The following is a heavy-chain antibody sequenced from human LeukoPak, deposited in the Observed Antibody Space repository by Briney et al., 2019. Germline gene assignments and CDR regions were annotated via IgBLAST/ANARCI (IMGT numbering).Heavy chain of an antibody. Sequence: SETLSLTCTVSGNSFGDYYWSWIRQPAGKGLEWIGRIYTSGNTNYNPSLKSRVTISVDTSKNQFSLKLSSVTAADTAVYYCARHIPGGGSLFDYWGQGTLVTVPS. CDR2: IYTSGNT. D-gene: IGHD1-26*01. CDR3: ARHIPGGGSLFDY. V-gene: IGHV4-4*07. J-gene: IGHJ4*02. CDR1: GNSFGDYY.